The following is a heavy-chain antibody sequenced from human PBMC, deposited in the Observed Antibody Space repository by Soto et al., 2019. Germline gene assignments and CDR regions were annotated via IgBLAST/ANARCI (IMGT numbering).Heavy chain of an antibody. CDR3: ARGGLHLGEFSLGQFDS. Sequence: QVQLQGSGPRLVKPSEALSLSCTVSGVSVTGGNFFWCWVRQPPGKTLEWLGCISNSETINSNPSLKSRLTLSLDTSRNQFSLRLNSVTAADTAVYFCARGGLHLGEFSLGQFDSWGQGTLVNVSS. J-gene: IGHJ4*02. CDR2: ISNSETI. CDR1: GVSVTGGNFF. D-gene: IGHD3-16*02. V-gene: IGHV4-61*01.